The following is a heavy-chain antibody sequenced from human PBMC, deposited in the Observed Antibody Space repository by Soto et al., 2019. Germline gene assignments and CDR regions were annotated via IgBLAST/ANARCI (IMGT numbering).Heavy chain of an antibody. J-gene: IGHJ4*02. D-gene: IGHD2-2*01. CDR1: GFTFSSYA. Sequence: GGSLRLSCAASGFTFSSYAMSWVRQAPGKGLEWVSAISGSGGSTYYADSVKGRFTISRDNSKNTLYLQMNSLRAEDTAVYYCAKGRAVPAAMRGYFDYWGQGTLVTVSS. CDR2: ISGSGGST. CDR3: AKGRAVPAAMRGYFDY. V-gene: IGHV3-23*01.